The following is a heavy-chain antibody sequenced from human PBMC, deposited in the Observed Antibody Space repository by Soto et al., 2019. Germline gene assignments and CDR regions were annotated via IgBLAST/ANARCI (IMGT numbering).Heavy chain of an antibody. Sequence: EVQLVESGGGLVKPGESLRLSCAASGFTFSSYSMNWVRQAPGKGLEWVSSISSSSSYIYYADSVKGRFTISRDNAKNSLYLQMNSLRAEDTAVYYCARDKWERVWEPWGQGTLVTVSS. CDR1: GFTFSSYS. CDR3: ARDKWERVWEP. V-gene: IGHV3-21*01. J-gene: IGHJ4*02. CDR2: ISSSSSYI. D-gene: IGHD1-26*01.